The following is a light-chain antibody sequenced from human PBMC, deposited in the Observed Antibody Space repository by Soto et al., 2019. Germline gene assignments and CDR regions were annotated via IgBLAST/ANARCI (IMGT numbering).Light chain of an antibody. J-gene: IGKJ3*01. CDR1: QTLSINS. Sequence: EIVLTQSPDTLPLSPGERATLFCMASQTLSINSLAWYQQKPGQAPRLLFYAASTRHIDIPDRFNGSGSGTDLALTINRLEPEDFAVYFCQQYDGAPLTFGPGTKVDVK. CDR2: AAS. CDR3: QQYDGAPLT. V-gene: IGKV3-20*01.